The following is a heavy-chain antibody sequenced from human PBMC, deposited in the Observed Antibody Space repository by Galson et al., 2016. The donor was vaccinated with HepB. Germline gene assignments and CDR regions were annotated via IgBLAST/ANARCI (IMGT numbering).Heavy chain of an antibody. Sequence: SLRLSCAGSGFTFDEYSMSWFRQAPGKGLEWLGFVRSRATGGTTEYAASVKDKLTISRDDSKSVAYLQMHSLTIEDTAVYYCARDYGVYVGASDCWGQGTLVTVSS. D-gene: IGHD4-17*01. V-gene: IGHV3-49*03. CDR1: GFTFDEYS. J-gene: IGHJ4*02. CDR2: VRSRATGGTT. CDR3: ARDYGVYVGASDC.